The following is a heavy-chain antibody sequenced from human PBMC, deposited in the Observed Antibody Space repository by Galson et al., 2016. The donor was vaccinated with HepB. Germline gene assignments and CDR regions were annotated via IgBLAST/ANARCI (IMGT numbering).Heavy chain of an antibody. CDR2: IYARGNT. Sequence: LSLTCTVSGASMSSYYWTWIRQPPGKGLEWIGYIYARGNTNYNPALKTRVTISVDTSKNQFSLNITTVTAADTAVYYCARSPRSGSSWLSGTWGQGTLVTVSS. D-gene: IGHD2-15*01. CDR3: ARSPRSGSSWLSGT. CDR1: GASMSSYY. J-gene: IGHJ5*02. V-gene: IGHV4-4*08.